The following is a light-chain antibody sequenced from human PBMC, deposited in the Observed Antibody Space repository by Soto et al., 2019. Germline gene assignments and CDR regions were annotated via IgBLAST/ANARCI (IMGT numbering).Light chain of an antibody. V-gene: IGKV3-15*01. CDR2: SAS. CDR1: QSVPGN. CDR3: QQYHHLTRT. J-gene: IGKJ4*01. Sequence: EIVLTQSPATLSLSPGASTTLSCRASQSVPGNYLGWYQQKPGQAPRLLIYSASTRAAGIPARFSASGSGTEFTLTITSPQSEDFAVYYCQQYHHLTRTFGGGTKVEIK.